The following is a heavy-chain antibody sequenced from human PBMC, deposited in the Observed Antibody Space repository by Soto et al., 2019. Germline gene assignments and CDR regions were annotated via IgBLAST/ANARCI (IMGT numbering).Heavy chain of an antibody. J-gene: IGHJ4*02. V-gene: IGHV4-39*07. CDR1: GDSITNSDYY. CDR2: ITYSGNT. Sequence: SETLSLTCTVSGDSITNSDYYWAWIRQPPGKGLEWIGSITYSGNTYYNPSLQSRVTTSVDASKSQFSLKLSSVTAADTAVYYCARGYCTNGVCEGGGYYFDYWGQGTLVTVSS. CDR3: ARGYCTNGVCEGGGYYFDY. D-gene: IGHD2-8*01.